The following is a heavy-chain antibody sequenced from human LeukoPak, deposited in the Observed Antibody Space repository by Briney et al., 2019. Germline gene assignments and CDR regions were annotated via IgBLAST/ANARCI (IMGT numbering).Heavy chain of an antibody. CDR3: ASYPRYSSSPPFDY. D-gene: IGHD6-19*01. Sequence: GASVKVSCKASGYTFTGYYMHWVRHAPGQGLEWMGWINPNTGGTNYAQKFQGRVTMTRDTTISTAYMELSRLTSDDTAVYYCASYPRYSSSPPFDYWGQGTLVTVSS. CDR2: INPNTGGT. CDR1: GYTFTGYY. V-gene: IGHV1-2*02. J-gene: IGHJ4*02.